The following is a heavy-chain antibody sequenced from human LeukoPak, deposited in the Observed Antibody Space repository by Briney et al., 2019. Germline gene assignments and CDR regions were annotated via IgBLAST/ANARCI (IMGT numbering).Heavy chain of an antibody. Sequence: PSGAPSPPRTVSCGSPRSLYWGWVPEPPREGPGGVGGIYYSGSTNYNPSLQSRVTISVDTSKNQFSLKLSSVTAADTAVYYCARGLYSSSWYYYYGMDVWGQGTTVTVSS. CDR3: ARGLYSSSWYYYYGMDV. D-gene: IGHD6-13*01. J-gene: IGHJ6*02. CDR2: IYYSGST. CDR1: CGSPRSLY. V-gene: IGHV4-59*08.